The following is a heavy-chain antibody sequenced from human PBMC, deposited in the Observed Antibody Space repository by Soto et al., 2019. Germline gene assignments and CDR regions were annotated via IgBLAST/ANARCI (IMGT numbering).Heavy chain of an antibody. CDR3: ARSYGVTMVRGAIPAY. J-gene: IGHJ4*02. D-gene: IGHD3-10*01. Sequence: GGSLRLSCAASGFTFSSYSMNWVRQAPGKGLEWVSSISSSSSYIYYADSVKGRFTISRDNAKNSLYLQMNSLRAEDTAVYYCARSYGVTMVRGAIPAYWGQGTLVTVSS. V-gene: IGHV3-21*01. CDR2: ISSSSSYI. CDR1: GFTFSSYS.